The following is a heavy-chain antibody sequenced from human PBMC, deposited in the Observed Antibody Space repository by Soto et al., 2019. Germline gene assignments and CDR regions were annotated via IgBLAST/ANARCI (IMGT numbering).Heavy chain of an antibody. V-gene: IGHV4-39*01. Sequence: QLQLQESGPGLVKPSETLSLTCTVSGGSISSSRYDWGWIRQPPGKGLEWVGRIEYSGSTYYNPSLKSRVTISVDTSKNQSSLKLSSVPAAETAVYYCARRVEANVATGIVGATPASDYWGQGTLVTVSS. CDR1: GGSISSSRYD. CDR3: ARRVEANVATGIVGATPASDY. D-gene: IGHD1-26*01. CDR2: IEYSGST. J-gene: IGHJ4*02.